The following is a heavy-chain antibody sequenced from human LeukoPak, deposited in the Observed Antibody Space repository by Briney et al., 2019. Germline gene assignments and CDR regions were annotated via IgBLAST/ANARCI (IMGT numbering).Heavy chain of an antibody. CDR2: IYTTGST. CDR1: GGSISSYY. Sequence: PSETLSLTCTVSGGSISSYYWTWIRQPAGKGLEWIGRIYTTGSTNYNPSLTSRVTMSVDTSKNQFSLKLSSVTAADTAVYYCARQTAVAGKAGFDYWGQGTPVTVSS. V-gene: IGHV4-4*07. J-gene: IGHJ4*02. CDR3: ARQTAVAGKAGFDY. D-gene: IGHD6-19*01.